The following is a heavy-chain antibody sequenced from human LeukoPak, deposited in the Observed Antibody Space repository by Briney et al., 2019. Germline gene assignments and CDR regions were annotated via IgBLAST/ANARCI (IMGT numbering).Heavy chain of an antibody. CDR1: GFTFSSYW. J-gene: IGHJ4*02. V-gene: IGHV3-74*01. Sequence: QPGGSLRLSCAASGFTFSSYWMHWVRQAPGQGLVWVSRINSDGSSTSYADSVKGRFTISRDNAKNTLYLQMNSLRAEDTAVYYCAREGYSYGSDYWGQGTLVTVSS. CDR3: AREGYSYGSDY. D-gene: IGHD5-18*01. CDR2: INSDGSST.